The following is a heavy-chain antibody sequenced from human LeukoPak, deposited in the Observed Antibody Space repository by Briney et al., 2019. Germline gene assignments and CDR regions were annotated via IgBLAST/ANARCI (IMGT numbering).Heavy chain of an antibody. J-gene: IGHJ4*02. V-gene: IGHV1-2*02. Sequence: ASVKVSCKASGYTFTGYYIHWVRQAPGQGLEWMGWINPNSGGTYYAQTFQDRVTMTRDASINTAYMELSRLRSDDTAVNFCAREPGGWSPGNYWGQGTLVTVSS. CDR1: GYTFTGYY. D-gene: IGHD6-19*01. CDR3: AREPGGWSPGNY. CDR2: INPNSGGT.